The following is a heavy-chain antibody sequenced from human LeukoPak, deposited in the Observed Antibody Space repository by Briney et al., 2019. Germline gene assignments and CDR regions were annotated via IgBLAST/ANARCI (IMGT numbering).Heavy chain of an antibody. Sequence: ASVKVSCKASGYTFTSYDINWVRQATGQGLEWMGWMNPNSGNTGYAQKFQGRVTITRNTSISTAYMELSSLRSEDTAVYHVARGGGVLELPSAFDIWGQGTMVTVSS. CDR1: GYTFTSYD. CDR2: MNPNSGNT. D-gene: IGHD1-7*01. V-gene: IGHV1-8*03. CDR3: ARGGGVLELPSAFDI. J-gene: IGHJ3*02.